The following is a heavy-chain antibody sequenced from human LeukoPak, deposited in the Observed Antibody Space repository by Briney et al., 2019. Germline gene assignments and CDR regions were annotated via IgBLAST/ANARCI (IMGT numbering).Heavy chain of an antibody. V-gene: IGHV4-59*02. CDR1: GASVTDYY. Sequence: SETLSLTCTVSGASVTDYYWSWIRQSPGKGLEWISYIHHSGNSDYNPYLRSRVTTSLDTSKNQFSLNLISVTAADTAVYYCTRGHWGLQSWSQGTLVTVSS. CDR3: TRGHWGLQS. D-gene: IGHD7-27*01. J-gene: IGHJ5*02. CDR2: IHHSGNS.